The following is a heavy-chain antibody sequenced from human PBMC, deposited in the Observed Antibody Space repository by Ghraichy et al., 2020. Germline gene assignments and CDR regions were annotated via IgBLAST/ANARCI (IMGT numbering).Heavy chain of an antibody. CDR2: IYYSGST. CDR1: GGSISSSSYY. J-gene: IGHJ5*02. V-gene: IGHV4-39*07. D-gene: IGHD3-10*01. CDR3: ARGIFYGSGASLKAFDP. Sequence: SQTLSLTCTVSGGSISSSSYYWGWIRQPPGKGLEWIGSIYYSGSTYYNPSLKSRVTISVDTSKNQFSLKLSSVTAADTAVYYCARGIFYGSGASLKAFDPWGQGTLVTVSS.